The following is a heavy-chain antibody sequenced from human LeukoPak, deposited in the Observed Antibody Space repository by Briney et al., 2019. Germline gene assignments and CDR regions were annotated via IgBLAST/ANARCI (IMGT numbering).Heavy chain of an antibody. CDR3: AKSQQLAEEFSGFDY. Sequence: GGSLRLSCAASGFTFSSYGMHWVRQAPGKRLEWVAVISYDGSNKYYADSVKGRFTISRDNSKNTLYLQMNSLRAEDMAVYYCAKSQQLAEEFSGFDYWGQGTLVTVSS. D-gene: IGHD3-10*01. J-gene: IGHJ4*02. V-gene: IGHV3-30*18. CDR1: GFTFSSYG. CDR2: ISYDGSNK.